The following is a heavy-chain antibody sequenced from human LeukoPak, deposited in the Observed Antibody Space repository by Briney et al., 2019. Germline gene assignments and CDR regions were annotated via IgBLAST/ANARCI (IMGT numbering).Heavy chain of an antibody. CDR2: ISNRGSII. CDR3: AKDQVFRKDYYYYYMDV. V-gene: IGHV3-48*03. CDR1: GFTFSIYE. Sequence: GGSLRLSCAASGFTFSIYEMNRVRQAPGQGLEWVSYISNRGSIIYYADSVKGRFTISRDSAKNSLYLQMNSLRAEDTAVYYCAKDQVFRKDYYYYYMDVWGKGTTVTISS. D-gene: IGHD1-14*01. J-gene: IGHJ6*03.